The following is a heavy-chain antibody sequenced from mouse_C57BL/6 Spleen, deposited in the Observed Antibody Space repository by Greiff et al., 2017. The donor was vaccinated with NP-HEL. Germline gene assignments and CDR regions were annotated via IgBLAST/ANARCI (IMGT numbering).Heavy chain of an antibody. V-gene: IGHV1-19*01. CDR3: ARGSQATAMDY. Sequence: VHVKQSGPVLVKPGASVKMSCKASGYTFTDYYMNWVKQSHGKSLEWIGVINPYNGGTSYNQKFKGKATLTVDKSSSTAYMELNSLTSEDSAVYYCARGSQATAMDYWGQGTSVTVSS. CDR1: GYTFTDYY. D-gene: IGHD3-2*02. J-gene: IGHJ4*01. CDR2: INPYNGGT.